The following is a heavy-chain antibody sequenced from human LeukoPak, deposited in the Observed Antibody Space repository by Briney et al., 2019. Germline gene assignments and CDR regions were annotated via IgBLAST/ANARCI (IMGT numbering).Heavy chain of an antibody. V-gene: IGHV1-46*01. CDR3: ARDLVVVPAANSNWFDP. J-gene: IGHJ5*02. CDR2: INPSGGST. Sequence: ASVKVSCKASGYTFTSYYMHWVRQAPGQGLEWMGIINPSGGSTSYAQKFQGRVTMTRDTSTSTVYMELSSLRSEDTAVYYCARDLVVVPAANSNWFDPWGQGTLVTVSS. D-gene: IGHD2-2*01. CDR1: GYTFTSYY.